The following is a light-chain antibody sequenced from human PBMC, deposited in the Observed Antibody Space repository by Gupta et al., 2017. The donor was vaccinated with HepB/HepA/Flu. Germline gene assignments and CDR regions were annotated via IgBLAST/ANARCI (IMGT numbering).Light chain of an antibody. CDR2: YND. J-gene: IGLJ2*01. CDR1: SPNIGRTN. V-gene: IGLV1-44*01. Sequence: QSVLSQPPSASGTPGQRVTISCSGSSPNIGRTNVNWYQQLPGTAPKLLIYYNDQRPSGVPDRFSASKSGTSASLVISGLQSEDEADYFCAAWDDSLKDVLFGGGTKLTVL. CDR3: AAWDDSLKDVL.